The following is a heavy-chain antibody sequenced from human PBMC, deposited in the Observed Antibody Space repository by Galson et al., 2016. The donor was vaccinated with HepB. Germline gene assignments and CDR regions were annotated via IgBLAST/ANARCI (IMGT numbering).Heavy chain of an antibody. J-gene: IGHJ4*02. V-gene: IGHV5-51*01. D-gene: IGHD2-21*01. CDR2: IPAGDSNV. CDR3: ALSVVPGAFDY. CDR1: GYSVSTYW. Sequence: QSGAEVKKPGESLQISCKAFGYSVSTYWTGWVRQMPGEDPEWVGVIPAGDSNVLYSPSFQGQVTISADESINTAYLQWSSLKASDTAMYYCALSVVPGAFDYWGQGTPVTVSS.